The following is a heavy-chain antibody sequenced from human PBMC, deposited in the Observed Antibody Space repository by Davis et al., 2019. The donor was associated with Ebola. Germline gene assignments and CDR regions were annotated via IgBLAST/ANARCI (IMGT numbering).Heavy chain of an antibody. V-gene: IGHV3-48*02. D-gene: IGHD3-22*01. CDR2: ISSSSSTI. J-gene: IGHJ4*02. Sequence: GESLKISCAASGFTFSSYSMNWVRQAPGKGLEWVSYISSSSSTIYYVDSVKGRFTISRDNAKNSLYLQMNSLRDEDTAVYYCARDWGYYYDSSGYYNWGQGTLVTVSS. CDR1: GFTFSSYS. CDR3: ARDWGYYYDSSGYYN.